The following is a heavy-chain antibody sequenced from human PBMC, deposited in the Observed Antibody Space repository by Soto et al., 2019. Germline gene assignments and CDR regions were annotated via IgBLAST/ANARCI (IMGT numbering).Heavy chain of an antibody. CDR1: GFTFSSYT. D-gene: IGHD2-2*01. V-gene: IGHV3-21*01. CDR2: ISSSSSYI. J-gene: IGHJ5*02. Sequence: EVQLVESGGGLVKPGGSLRLSCAASGFTFSSYTMNWVRQAPGKGLEWVSSISSSSSYIYYADSVKGRFTISRDNAKNSLYLQMNSLRVEDTAVYYCARDQDWRQQDQVNWFDPWGQGTLDTVSS. CDR3: ARDQDWRQQDQVNWFDP.